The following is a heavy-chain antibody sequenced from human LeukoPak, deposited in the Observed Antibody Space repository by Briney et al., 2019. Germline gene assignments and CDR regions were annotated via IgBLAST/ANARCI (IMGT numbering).Heavy chain of an antibody. CDR2: INHSGST. CDR3: ARERGQLVMYYYYYMDV. CDR1: GGSFSGYY. J-gene: IGHJ6*03. D-gene: IGHD6-13*01. V-gene: IGHV4-34*01. Sequence: SETLSLTCAVYGGSFSGYYWSWIRQPPGKGLEWIGEINHSGSTNYNPSLKSRVTISVDTSKNQFSLKLSSETAADTAVYYCARERGQLVMYYYYYMDVWGKGTTVTVSS.